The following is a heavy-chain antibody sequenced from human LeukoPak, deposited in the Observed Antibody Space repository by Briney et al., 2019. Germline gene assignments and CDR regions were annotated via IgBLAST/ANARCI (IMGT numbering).Heavy chain of an antibody. CDR2: VTPHNGAA. D-gene: IGHD6-19*01. Sequence: ASVKVSCKPSGYPFISYGFSWVRQAPGQGLEWMGWVTPHNGAANYAQNFQGRVTMTTDTSTGTAYMELRSLRSDDTATYYCATGPGYSSGWYSYWGQGTLVTVSS. V-gene: IGHV1-18*01. J-gene: IGHJ4*02. CDR3: ATGPGYSSGWYSY. CDR1: GYPFISYG.